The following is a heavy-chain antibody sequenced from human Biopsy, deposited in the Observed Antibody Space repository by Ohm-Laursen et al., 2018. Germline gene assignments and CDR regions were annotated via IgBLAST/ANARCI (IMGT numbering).Heavy chain of an antibody. CDR3: ARGGNGYNYVTPGTWFDP. CDR1: GGSISSYY. Sequence: SETLSLTCNVSGGSISSYYWSWIRQSPGKGLEWIGFIFCSGSTYYNPYLKSRTTISVDSSKNQFSLRLRSVTAADTAVYYCARGGNGYNYVTPGTWFDPWGRGTPVTVSS. CDR2: IFCSGST. V-gene: IGHV4-59*01. D-gene: IGHD5-24*01. J-gene: IGHJ5*02.